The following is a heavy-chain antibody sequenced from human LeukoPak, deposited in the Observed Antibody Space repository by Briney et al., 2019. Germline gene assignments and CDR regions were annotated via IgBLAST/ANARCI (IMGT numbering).Heavy chain of an antibody. J-gene: IGHJ1*01. Sequence: PGGSLRLSCAASGFTFSDYYMSWIRQAPGKGLEWVSYISSSGGTIYYADSVKGRFTISRDNSKNTLYLQMNSLRAEGTAVYYCAKEEGEGPYFQHWGQGTLVTVSS. D-gene: IGHD1-26*01. CDR3: AKEEGEGPYFQH. V-gene: IGHV3-11*01. CDR1: GFTFSDYY. CDR2: ISSSGGTI.